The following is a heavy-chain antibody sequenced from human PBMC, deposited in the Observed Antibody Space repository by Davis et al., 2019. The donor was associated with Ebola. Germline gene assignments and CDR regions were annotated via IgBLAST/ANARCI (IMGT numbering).Heavy chain of an antibody. CDR3: ARGNNYAGDY. Sequence: GESLKISCVASGFTFTSHAMSWVRQAPGKGLEWVSALSGGSGTTHYADSVKGRYTISRDNYKNTVYLQMNSLRAEDTAVYYCARGNNYAGDYWGQGTLVTVSS. J-gene: IGHJ4*02. CDR1: GFTFTSHA. D-gene: IGHD4-11*01. V-gene: IGHV3-23*01. CDR2: LSGGSGTT.